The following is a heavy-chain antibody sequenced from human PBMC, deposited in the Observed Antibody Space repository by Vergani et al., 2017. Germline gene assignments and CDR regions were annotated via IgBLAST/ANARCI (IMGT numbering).Heavy chain of an antibody. CDR1: GFTFSSYG. V-gene: IGHV3-30*03. CDR3: ARAMTTVTPGEFDY. Sequence: QVQLVESGGGVVQPGRSLRLSCAASGFTFSSYGMHWVRQAPGKGLEWVAVISYDGSNKYYADSVKGRFTISRDNSKNTLYLQMNSLRAEDTAVYYCARAMTTVTPGEFDYWGQGTLVTVSS. CDR2: ISYDGSNK. J-gene: IGHJ4*02. D-gene: IGHD4-11*01.